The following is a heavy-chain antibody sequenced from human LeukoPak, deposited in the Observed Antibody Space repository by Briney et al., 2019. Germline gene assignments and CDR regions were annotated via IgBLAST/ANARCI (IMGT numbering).Heavy chain of an antibody. Sequence: ASVKVSCKASGYTFTSYDINWVRQATGQGLEWMGWMNPNSGNTGYAQKFQGRVTMTRNTSISTAYMELSSLRSEDTAVYYSATSYNTEGLIDYWGQGTLVTVSS. D-gene: IGHD5-24*01. CDR2: MNPNSGNT. CDR1: GYTFTSYD. V-gene: IGHV1-8*01. CDR3: ATSYNTEGLIDY. J-gene: IGHJ4*02.